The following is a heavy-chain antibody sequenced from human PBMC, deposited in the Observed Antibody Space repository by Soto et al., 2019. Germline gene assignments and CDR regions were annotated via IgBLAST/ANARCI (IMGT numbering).Heavy chain of an antibody. CDR3: ATERHHYYAEALDI. V-gene: IGHV1-3*01. Sequence: GASVEVCCKASGYTLGNYGIHWVRQAPGHRLEWMGRINAGNGNTKYSQKFQGRVTITRDTSARTVCMNLRSLRSEDTAVYFCATERHHYYAEALDIWGQGTLVTVSS. CDR2: INAGNGNT. CDR1: GYTLGNYG. D-gene: IGHD3-10*01. J-gene: IGHJ3*02.